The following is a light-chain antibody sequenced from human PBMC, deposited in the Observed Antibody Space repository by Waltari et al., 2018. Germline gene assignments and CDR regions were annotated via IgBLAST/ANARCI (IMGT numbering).Light chain of an antibody. CDR2: DAS. CDR1: QSVSSY. J-gene: IGKJ3*01. CDR3: QQRSNWPRVT. V-gene: IGKV3-11*01. Sequence: EIVLTQSPATLSLSPGERATLSCRASQSVSSYLAGYQQKPGQAPRLLIYDASNRATGIPARFSGSGSGTDFTLTISSLEPEDFAVYYCQQRSNWPRVTFGPGTKVDIK.